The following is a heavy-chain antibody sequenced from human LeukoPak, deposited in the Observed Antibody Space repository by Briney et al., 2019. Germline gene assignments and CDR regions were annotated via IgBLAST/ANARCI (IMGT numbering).Heavy chain of an antibody. D-gene: IGHD3-22*01. J-gene: IGHJ4*02. CDR3: ARVLHKRNYDSSTYYGY. V-gene: IGHV3-23*01. CDR1: GFTFSSYA. CDR2: ISGGGGST. Sequence: QSGGSLRLSCAASGFTFSSYAMSWVRQAPGKGLEWVSAISGGGGSTYYADSVKGRFTISRDNAKNSLYLQMNSLRAEDTAVYYCARVLHKRNYDSSTYYGYWGQGTLVTVSS.